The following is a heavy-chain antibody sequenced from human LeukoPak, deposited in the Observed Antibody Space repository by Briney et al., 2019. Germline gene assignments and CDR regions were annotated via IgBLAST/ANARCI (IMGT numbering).Heavy chain of an antibody. D-gene: IGHD3-22*01. CDR3: ARTYYYDTAGPLDAFDI. V-gene: IGHV3-30*03. CDR2: ISYDGSNK. J-gene: IGHJ3*02. CDR1: GFTFSTYG. Sequence: GGSLRLSCAASGFTFSTYGMHWVRQAPGKGLEWVALISYDGSNKYYADSVKGRSTISRDNSKNSLYLQMNSLRTEDTALYFCARTYYYDTAGPLDAFDIWGQGTMVTVSS.